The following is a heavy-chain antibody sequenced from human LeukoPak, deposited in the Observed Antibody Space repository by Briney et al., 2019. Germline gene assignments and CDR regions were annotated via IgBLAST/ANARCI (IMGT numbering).Heavy chain of an antibody. D-gene: IGHD6-25*01. CDR1: GGSFSGYH. CDR3: ARGNIAADY. J-gene: IGHJ4*02. V-gene: IGHV4-34*01. CDR2: INHSGST. Sequence: PSETLSLTCAVYGGSFSGYHWSWIRQPPGKGLEWIGEINHSGSTNYNPSLKSRVTISVDTSKNQFSLKLSSVTAADTAVYYCARGNIAADYWGQGTLVTVSS.